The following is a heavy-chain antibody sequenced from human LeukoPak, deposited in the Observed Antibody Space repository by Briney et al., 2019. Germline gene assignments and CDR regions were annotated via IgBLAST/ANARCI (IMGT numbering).Heavy chain of an antibody. CDR3: ARRSIAMAGPAFFDY. D-gene: IGHD6-19*01. CDR2: IYHSGST. V-gene: IGHV4-30-2*01. Sequence: KASQTLSLTCAVSGGSISSGGYSWSWIRQPPGKGLEWIGYIYHSGSTYYNPSLKSRVTISVDRSKNQFSLKLSSVTAADTAVYYCARRSIAMAGPAFFDYWGQGTLDTVSS. CDR1: GGSISSGGYS. J-gene: IGHJ4*02.